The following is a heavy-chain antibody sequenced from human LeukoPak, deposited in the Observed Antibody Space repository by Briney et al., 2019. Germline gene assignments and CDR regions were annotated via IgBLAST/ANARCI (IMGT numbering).Heavy chain of an antibody. Sequence: SETLSLTCTVASDSISNYYWSWIRQPAGKRLEWIGLIHSSGSSNYNPSLRSRVTMSVDTSKNHFSKKLNSVTAADPAVYYCARDPSSSWTAAFDIWGQGTTVTVSS. J-gene: IGHJ3*02. D-gene: IGHD6-13*01. CDR3: ARDPSSSWTAAFDI. CDR1: SDSISNYY. CDR2: IHSSGSS. V-gene: IGHV4-4*07.